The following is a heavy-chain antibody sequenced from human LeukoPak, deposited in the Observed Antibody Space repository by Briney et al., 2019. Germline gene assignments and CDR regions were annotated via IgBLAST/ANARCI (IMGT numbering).Heavy chain of an antibody. CDR3: ARDGLIVGATEGFDY. CDR2: ISAYNGNT. Sequence: ASVKVSCKASGYTFTSYGITWVRQAPGQGLEWMGWISAYNGNTNYAQKFQGRVTMTTDTSTSTAYMELRSLRSDDTAVHYCARDGLIVGATEGFDYWGQGTVVTVSS. J-gene: IGHJ4*02. CDR1: GYTFTSYG. V-gene: IGHV1-18*01. D-gene: IGHD1-26*01.